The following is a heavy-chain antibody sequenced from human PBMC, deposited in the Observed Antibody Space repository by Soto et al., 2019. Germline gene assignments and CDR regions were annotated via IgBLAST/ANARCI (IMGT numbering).Heavy chain of an antibody. CDR3: ARDAFCGGGTSRVGHWFDP. Sequence: PSETLSLTCAVSGGPFSGVYWSWIRQPPGKGLEWIGGVNHRGSANYNPSLESRVTMSVDTSKNQFSLKLTSVTAADSAVYYCARDAFCGGGTSRVGHWFDPWGQGTLVTVSS. CDR1: GGPFSGVY. CDR2: VNHRGSA. V-gene: IGHV4-34*01. D-gene: IGHD2-21*01. J-gene: IGHJ5*02.